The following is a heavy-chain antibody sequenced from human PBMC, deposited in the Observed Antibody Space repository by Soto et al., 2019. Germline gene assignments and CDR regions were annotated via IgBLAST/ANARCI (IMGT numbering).Heavy chain of an antibody. CDR3: AKGERGGVRGN. J-gene: IGHJ3*01. V-gene: IGHV3-30*18. Sequence: QVQLVESGGGVVQPGRSLRLSCAASGFTFSSYGMHWVRQAPGKGLERVAVISYDGSNKYYADSVKGRFTISRDNSKNTLYLQMNSLRAEDTAVYYCAKGERGGVRGNWGQGTMVTVSS. CDR2: ISYDGSNK. D-gene: IGHD3-10*01. CDR1: GFTFSSYG.